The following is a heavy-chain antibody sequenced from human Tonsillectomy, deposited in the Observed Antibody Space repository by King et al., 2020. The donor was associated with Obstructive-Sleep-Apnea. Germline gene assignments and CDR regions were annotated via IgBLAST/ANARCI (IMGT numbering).Heavy chain of an antibody. CDR3: AGDGRKGDTTVVDHYYYAMDVWGHMDV. V-gene: IGHV1-69*01. J-gene: IGHJ6*02. D-gene: IGHD5-18*01. CDR2: IIPLLGTA. CDR1: GGTFNRYP. Sequence: QLVQSGAEVRKPGSSVKVSCKASGGTFNRYPIIWVRQTPGQGLEWMGGIIPLLGTANYAQHFQGRVTITADESTTTAYMELSSLRSEDTAVYYCAGDGRKGDTTVVDHYYYAMDVWGHMDVWGQGTTVTVSS.